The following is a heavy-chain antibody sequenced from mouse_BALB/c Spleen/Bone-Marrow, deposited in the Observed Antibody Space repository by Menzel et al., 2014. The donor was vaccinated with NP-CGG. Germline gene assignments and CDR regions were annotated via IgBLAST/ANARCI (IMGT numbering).Heavy chain of an antibody. D-gene: IGHD2-4*01. CDR2: ISYSGTT. CDR1: GDSITSGY. J-gene: IGHJ2*01. Sequence: VQLKQSGPSLVKPSQTLSLTCSVTGDSITSGYWNWIRKFPGNKFEYVGYISYSGTTYFNPSLKSRISITRDTSKNQYYLQLNSVTTEDSATYYCARYKGYYDHDGDYFDYWGQGTTLTVSS. CDR3: ARYKGYYDHDGDYFDY. V-gene: IGHV3-8*02.